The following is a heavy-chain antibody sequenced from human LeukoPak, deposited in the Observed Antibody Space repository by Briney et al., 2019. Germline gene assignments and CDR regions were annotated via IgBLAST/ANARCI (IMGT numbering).Heavy chain of an antibody. V-gene: IGHV1-18*01. D-gene: IGHD6-13*01. CDR3: ARDSSSWYYRPIDY. Sequence: ASVKVSCKASGYTFTSYGISWVRQAPGQGLEWMGWISAYNGSTNYAQKLQGRVTMTTDTSTSTAYMELRSLRFDDTAVYYCARDSSSWYYRPIDYWGQGTLVTVSS. J-gene: IGHJ4*02. CDR1: GYTFTSYG. CDR2: ISAYNGST.